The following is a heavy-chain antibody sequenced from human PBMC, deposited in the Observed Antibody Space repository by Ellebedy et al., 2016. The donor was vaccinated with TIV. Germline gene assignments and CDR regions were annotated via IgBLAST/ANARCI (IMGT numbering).Heavy chain of an antibody. J-gene: IGHJ3*02. CDR1: GYTFTSYG. V-gene: IGHV1-18*04. CDR2: ISAYNGNT. D-gene: IGHD1-1*01. Sequence: ASVKVSCKASGYTFTSYGISWVRQAPGQGLEWMGWISAYNGNTNYAQKLQGRVTMTTDTSTSTVYMELSSLRSEDTAVYYCARDFGGTGTDDAFDIWGQGTMVTVSS. CDR3: ARDFGGTGTDDAFDI.